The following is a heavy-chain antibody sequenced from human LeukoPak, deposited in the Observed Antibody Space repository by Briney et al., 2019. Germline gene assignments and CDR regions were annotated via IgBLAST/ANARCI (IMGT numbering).Heavy chain of an antibody. CDR1: GFTFSSYA. Sequence: PGGSLRLSCAASGFTFSSYAMSWVRQAPGKGLEWVSAISGSGGSTYYADSVKGRFTISRDNSKNTLYLQMNSLRAEDTAVYYCARGAVYSGSYSGGLDYWGQGTLVTVSS. V-gene: IGHV3-23*01. CDR3: ARGAVYSGSYSGGLDY. D-gene: IGHD1-26*01. J-gene: IGHJ4*02. CDR2: ISGSGGST.